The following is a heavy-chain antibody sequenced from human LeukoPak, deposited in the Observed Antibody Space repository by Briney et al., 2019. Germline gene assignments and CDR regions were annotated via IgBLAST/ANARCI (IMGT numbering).Heavy chain of an antibody. CDR3: ARDQGGRYYYDISGASDY. V-gene: IGHV3-21*01. J-gene: IGHJ4*02. CDR1: GFTFSSYS. D-gene: IGHD3-22*01. CDR2: ISSSSSYI. Sequence: GGSLRLSCAASGFTFSSYSMNWVRQAPGKGLEWVSSISSSSSYIYYADSVKGRFTISRDSAKNSLYLQMNSLRAEDTAVYYCARDQGGRYYYDISGASDYWGQGTLVTVSS.